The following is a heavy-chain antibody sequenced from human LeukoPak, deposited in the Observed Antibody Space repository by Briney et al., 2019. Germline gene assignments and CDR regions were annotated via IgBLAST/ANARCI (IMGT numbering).Heavy chain of an antibody. Sequence: SEKYYVDSVKGRFTISRDNAKNSLYLQMNSLRAEDTAVYYCARAIFGVVIPLDYWGQGTLVTVSS. CDR2: SEK. D-gene: IGHD3-3*01. V-gene: IGHV3-7*01. J-gene: IGHJ4*02. CDR3: ARAIFGVVIPLDY.